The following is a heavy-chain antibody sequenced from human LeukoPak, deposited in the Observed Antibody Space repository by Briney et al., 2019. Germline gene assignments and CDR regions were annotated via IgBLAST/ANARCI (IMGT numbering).Heavy chain of an antibody. CDR1: GFTFSSYA. CDR2: ISYDGSNK. J-gene: IGHJ4*02. Sequence: GGSLRLSCAASGFTFSSYAMHWVRQAPGKGLEWVAVISYDGSNKYYADSVKGRFTISRDNSKNTLYLQMNSLRAEDTAVYYCARDGLLGYFDYWGQGALVTVSS. V-gene: IGHV3-30-3*01. D-gene: IGHD1-26*01. CDR3: ARDGLLGYFDY.